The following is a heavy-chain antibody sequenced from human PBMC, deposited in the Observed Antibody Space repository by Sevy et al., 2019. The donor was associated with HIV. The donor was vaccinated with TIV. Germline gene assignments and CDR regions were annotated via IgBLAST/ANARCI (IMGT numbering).Heavy chain of an antibody. V-gene: IGHV3-7*01. CDR1: GFTFSSSW. Sequence: GGSLRLSCVASGFTFSSSWMTWVRQAPGKGPEYVANINQDGSRKDQLDSVKGRFTISRDNARNSLYLQMNGLRVEDTAMYYCAGDPAYGAYDIWGQGAMVTVSS. D-gene: IGHD3-16*01. CDR3: AGDPAYGAYDI. J-gene: IGHJ3*02. CDR2: INQDGSRK.